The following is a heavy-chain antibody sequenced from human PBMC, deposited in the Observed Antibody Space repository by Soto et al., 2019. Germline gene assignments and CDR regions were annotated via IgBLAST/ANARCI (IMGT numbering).Heavy chain of an antibody. Sequence: SETLSLTCTVSGGSISSYYWSWIRQPPGKGLEWIGYIYYSGSTNYNPSLKSRVTISVDTSKNQFSLKLSSVTAADTAVYYCARVQTVTTSFWFDPWGQGTLVTVSS. CDR1: GGSISSYY. V-gene: IGHV4-59*12. CDR3: ARVQTVTTSFWFDP. J-gene: IGHJ5*02. D-gene: IGHD4-4*01. CDR2: IYYSGST.